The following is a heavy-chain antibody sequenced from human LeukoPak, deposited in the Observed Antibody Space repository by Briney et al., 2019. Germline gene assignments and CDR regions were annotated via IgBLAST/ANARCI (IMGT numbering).Heavy chain of an antibody. CDR2: ISSSSSYI. CDR1: GFTFSSYT. CDR3: ARDDGSYSRSPGFDY. V-gene: IGHV3-21*01. J-gene: IGHJ4*02. D-gene: IGHD1-26*01. Sequence: GGSLRLSCEASGFTFSSYTMNWVRQAPGKGLEWVSSISSSSSYIYYADSVKGRFTISRDNAKKSLYLQMHSLRAEDTAVYYCARDDGSYSRSPGFDYWGQGTLVTVSS.